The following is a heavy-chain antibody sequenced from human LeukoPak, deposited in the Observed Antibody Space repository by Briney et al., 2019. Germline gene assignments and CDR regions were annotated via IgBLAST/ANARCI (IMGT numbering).Heavy chain of an antibody. V-gene: IGHV4-39*02. Sequence: SETPSLTCTVSGDSISRSTYYWAWIRQPPGKGLEWIGSVYYGRSPYFNPSLESRATISVDTSKNHFSLKMSSVTAADTAVYYCARSSGTGTFSYWGQGTLVTVSS. CDR3: ARSSGTGTFSY. J-gene: IGHJ4*02. D-gene: IGHD6-25*01. CDR2: VYYGRSP. CDR1: GDSISRSTYY.